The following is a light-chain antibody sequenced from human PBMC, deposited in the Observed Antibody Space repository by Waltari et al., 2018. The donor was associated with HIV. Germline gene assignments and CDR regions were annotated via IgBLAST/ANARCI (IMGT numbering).Light chain of an antibody. Sequence: EIVLTQSPVTLSLSPGERATLSCRASQSISNSLAWYQQMPGQAPKLLIYDASNRATGIPARFSGSGSGSYFTLTISSLEPEDFAVYYCQQRGDWPLTFGGGTKVEIK. CDR1: QSISNS. CDR3: QQRGDWPLT. J-gene: IGKJ4*01. CDR2: DAS. V-gene: IGKV3-11*01.